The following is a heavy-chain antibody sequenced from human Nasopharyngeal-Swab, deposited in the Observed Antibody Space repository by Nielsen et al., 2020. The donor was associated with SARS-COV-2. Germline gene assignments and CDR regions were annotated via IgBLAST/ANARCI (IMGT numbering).Heavy chain of an antibody. Sequence: WERQAPGQGIEWMGGIIPIFGTANYAQKFQGRVTITADESTRTAYMELSSLRSEDTAVYYCARGGITIFGVVSNLDYWGQGTLVTVSS. CDR3: ARGGITIFGVVSNLDY. V-gene: IGHV1-69*01. J-gene: IGHJ4*02. D-gene: IGHD3-3*01. CDR2: IIPIFGTA.